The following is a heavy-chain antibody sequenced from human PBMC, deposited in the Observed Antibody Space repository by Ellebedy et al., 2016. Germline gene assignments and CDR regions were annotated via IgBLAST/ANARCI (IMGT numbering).Heavy chain of an antibody. J-gene: IGHJ6*02. CDR2: IHPADSDT. V-gene: IGHV5-51*01. Sequence: GESLKISXTVSGYRFTRYWIGWARQMPGKGPEWMGIIHPADSDTRYSPSFQGHVTISADKATSTAYLQWSSLRASDTAIYFCARRGSGSYGMDVWGQGTTVTVSS. CDR3: ARRGSGSYGMDV. D-gene: IGHD3-10*01. CDR1: GYRFTRYW.